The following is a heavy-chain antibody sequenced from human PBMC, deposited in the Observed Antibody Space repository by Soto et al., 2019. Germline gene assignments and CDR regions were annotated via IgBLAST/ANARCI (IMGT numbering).Heavy chain of an antibody. CDR1: GFSLSDYW. D-gene: IGHD6-19*01. CDR2: IKQDGSER. V-gene: IGHV3-7*01. Sequence: ESGGGLVQPGGSLRLSCAASGFSLSDYWMNWVRQAPGKGLEWVAIIKQDGSERYYVDSVKGRFTISRDNAKNSLYLQMSSLRVEDTALYYSARSRGWLHDYWGQGTLVTVSS. CDR3: ARSRGWLHDY. J-gene: IGHJ4*02.